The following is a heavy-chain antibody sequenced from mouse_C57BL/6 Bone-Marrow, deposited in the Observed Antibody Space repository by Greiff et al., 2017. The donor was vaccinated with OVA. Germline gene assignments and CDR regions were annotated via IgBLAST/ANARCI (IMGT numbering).Heavy chain of an antibody. J-gene: IGHJ2*01. CDR1: GYPFPSST. CDR3: ARGITTVVATDY. V-gene: IGHV1-4*01. D-gene: IGHD1-1*01. Sequence: VKLMESGAELARPGASVKMSCKASGYPFPSSTMHWLKQRPGQGLEWIGYIIPSSGYPKYNQKFKDKATLTADKSSSTAYMQLSSLTSEDSAVYYCARGITTVVATDYWGQGTTLTVSS. CDR2: IIPSSGYP.